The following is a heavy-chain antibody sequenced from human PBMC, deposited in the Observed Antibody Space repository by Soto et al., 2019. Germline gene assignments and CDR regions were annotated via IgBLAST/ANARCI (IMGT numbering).Heavy chain of an antibody. CDR1: GDSISSGGYY. CDR3: AREVVVVPAALCYFDY. Sequence: QVQLQESGPGLVKPSQTLSLTCTVSGDSISSGGYYWSWIRQHPGKGLEWIGYIYYSGSTYYNPSLKSRVTISVATSKNQFYLKLSSVTAADTAVYYCAREVVVVPAALCYFDYWGQGTLVTVSS. D-gene: IGHD2-2*01. J-gene: IGHJ4*02. V-gene: IGHV4-31*03. CDR2: IYYSGST.